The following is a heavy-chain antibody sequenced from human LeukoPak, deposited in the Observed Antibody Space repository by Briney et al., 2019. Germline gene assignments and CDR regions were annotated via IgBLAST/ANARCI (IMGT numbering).Heavy chain of an antibody. CDR1: GLTFSDYY. Sequence: GGSLRLSCAASGLTFSDYYMTWIRQAPGKGLEWLSYIISSGTTIYYADSVKGRFTVSRDNAKNSLYLQVNSLRAEDTAVYYCARHSSGWSFDYWGQGTLVTVSS. CDR3: ARHSSGWSFDY. CDR2: IISSGTTI. D-gene: IGHD3-22*01. J-gene: IGHJ4*02. V-gene: IGHV3-11*04.